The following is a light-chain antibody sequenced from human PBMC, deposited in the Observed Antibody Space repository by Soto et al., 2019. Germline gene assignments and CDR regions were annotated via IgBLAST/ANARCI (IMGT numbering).Light chain of an antibody. CDR1: SSDVGGYNY. CDR3: SSYTGSSYWV. CDR2: EVS. V-gene: IGLV2-8*01. Sequence: QSALTQPASASGSPGQSVTISCTGTSSDVGGYNYVSWYQQHPGKAPKLMIYEVSKRPSGVPDRFSGSKSGNTASLTVSGLQAEDEADYYCSSYTGSSYWVFGGGTKLTVL. J-gene: IGLJ3*02.